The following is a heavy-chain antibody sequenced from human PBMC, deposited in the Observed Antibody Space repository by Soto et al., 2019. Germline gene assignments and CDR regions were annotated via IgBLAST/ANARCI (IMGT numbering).Heavy chain of an antibody. Sequence: PSETLSLTCTVPGGSISSSSYYWGWIRQPPGKGLEWIGSIYYSGSTYYNPSLKSRVTISVDTSKNQFSLKLSSVTAADTAVYYCARRPRLRKNWFDPWGQGTLFTVSS. V-gene: IGHV4-39*01. CDR2: IYYSGST. CDR1: GGSISSSSYY. CDR3: ARRPRLRKNWFDP. D-gene: IGHD4-17*01. J-gene: IGHJ5*02.